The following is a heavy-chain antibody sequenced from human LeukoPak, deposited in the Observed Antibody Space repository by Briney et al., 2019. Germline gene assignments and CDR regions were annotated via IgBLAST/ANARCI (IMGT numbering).Heavy chain of an antibody. V-gene: IGHV4-59*08. Sequence: TSETLSLTCSVSDDSITMYYWTWIRQPPGKGPEWIGYVDHTGSTNYNPSLKSRVTISVDTSKNQFSLKLSSVTAADTAVYYCARLSGTSDAGYSSSWYVGYFDYWGQGTLVTVSS. CDR2: VDHTGST. D-gene: IGHD6-13*01. CDR1: DDSITMYY. CDR3: ARLSGTSDAGYSSSWYVGYFDY. J-gene: IGHJ4*02.